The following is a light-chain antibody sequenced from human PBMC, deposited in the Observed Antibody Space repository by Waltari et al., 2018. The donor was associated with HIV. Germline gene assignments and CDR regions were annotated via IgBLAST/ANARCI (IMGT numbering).Light chain of an antibody. CDR1: SSCIGGYNY. V-gene: IGLV2-14*01. Sequence: QSALTQPASVSGSPGQSLPISCTGTSSCIGGYNYVSCYQQHPGKAPKLIIYEVTNRPSGISYRFSGSKSGNTASLIISGLQAADEADYYCSSYTTSNTVVFGGGTKLTVL. CDR3: SSYTTSNTVV. J-gene: IGLJ2*01. CDR2: EVT.